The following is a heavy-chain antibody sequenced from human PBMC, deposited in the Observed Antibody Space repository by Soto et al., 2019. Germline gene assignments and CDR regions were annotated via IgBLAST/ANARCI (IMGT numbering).Heavy chain of an antibody. J-gene: IGHJ4*02. CDR3: AKSETTVTNLFDY. D-gene: IGHD4-4*01. CDR2: ISWNSGSI. V-gene: IGHV3-9*01. CDR1: GFTFDDYA. Sequence: PGGSLRLSCAASGFTFDDYAMHWVRQAPGKGLEWVSGISWNSGSIGYADSVKGRFTISRDNAKNSLYLQMNSLRAEDTALYYCAKSETTVTNLFDYWGQGTLVTVSS.